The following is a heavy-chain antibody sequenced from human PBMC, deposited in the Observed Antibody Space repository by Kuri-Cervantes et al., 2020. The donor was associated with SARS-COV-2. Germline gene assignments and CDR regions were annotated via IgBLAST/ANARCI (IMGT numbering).Heavy chain of an antibody. J-gene: IGHJ4*02. CDR2: IWYDGSNK. CDR3: ARGGAIFYHNSLSLPYYFDY. CDR1: GFTFSSYG. V-gene: IGHV3-33*01. D-gene: IGHD2/OR15-2a*01. Sequence: GGSLRLSCAASGFTFSSYGMHWVRQAPGKGLEWVAVIWYDGSNKYYADSVKGRFTISRDNSKNTLYLQMNSLRAEDTAVYYCARGGAIFYHNSLSLPYYFDYWGQGTLVTVSS.